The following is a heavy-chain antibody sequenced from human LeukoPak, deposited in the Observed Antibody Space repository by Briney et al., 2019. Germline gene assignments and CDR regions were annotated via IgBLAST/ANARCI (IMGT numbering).Heavy chain of an antibody. Sequence: GGSLRLSCAASGFTFSSYSMNWVRQAPGKGLEWVSSISSSSSYIYYADSVKGRFTISRDNAKNSLYLQMNSLRAEDTAVYYCARELGSYPENWFDPWGQGTLVTVSS. CDR2: ISSSSSYI. CDR3: ARELGSYPENWFDP. J-gene: IGHJ5*02. V-gene: IGHV3-21*01. D-gene: IGHD1-26*01. CDR1: GFTFSSYS.